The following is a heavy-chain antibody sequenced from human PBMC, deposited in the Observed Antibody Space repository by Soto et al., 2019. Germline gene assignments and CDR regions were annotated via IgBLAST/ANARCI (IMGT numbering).Heavy chain of an antibody. V-gene: IGHV3-23*01. CDR1: GFTFNNYA. D-gene: IGHD4-17*01. J-gene: IGHJ5*01. CDR3: AKDTKYADYVRWFDS. Sequence: EVHLLESGGGLVQPGGSLRLSCTASGFTFNNYAMTWVRQAPGRGLEGVSGITASGGRTYYAVSVKGRFTITRDNSKRTLYLQMNSLRADDTAVYYCAKDTKYADYVRWFDSWGQGTLVTVSS. CDR2: ITASGGRT.